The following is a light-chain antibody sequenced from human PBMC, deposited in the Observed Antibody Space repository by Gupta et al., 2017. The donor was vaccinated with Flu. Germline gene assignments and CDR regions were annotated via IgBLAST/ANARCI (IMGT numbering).Light chain of an antibody. CDR3: QVWHISSDHLRV. V-gene: IGLV3-21*02. CDR2: DDS. Sequence: SYVLTQPPSVSVAPGQTARITCGGDDIGRKSVHWYKQKPGQAPVLVVYDDSARPPGSPERFSGSNSGNTATLTISKVEAGDEADYYCQVWHISSDHLRVFGGGTKLTVL. CDR1: DIGRKS. J-gene: IGLJ3*02.